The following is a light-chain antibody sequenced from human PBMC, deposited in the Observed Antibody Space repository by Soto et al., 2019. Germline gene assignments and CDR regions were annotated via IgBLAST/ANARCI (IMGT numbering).Light chain of an antibody. J-gene: IGKJ4*01. CDR3: QQFSSYPLT. Sequence: EIVLTQSPATLSLSPGERATLSCRASQSIGLAIAWYQHKPGQAPRLLIYDASSRATGIPDRFSGSGSGTDFTLTISRLEPEDFAVYYCQQFSSYPLTFGGGTKVDIK. V-gene: IGKV3-11*01. CDR2: DAS. CDR1: QSIGLA.